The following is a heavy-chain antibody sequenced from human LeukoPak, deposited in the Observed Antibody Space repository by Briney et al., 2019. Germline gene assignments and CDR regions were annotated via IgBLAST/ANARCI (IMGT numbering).Heavy chain of an antibody. D-gene: IGHD1-26*01. CDR3: ARETPSIVGATLRLDY. J-gene: IGHJ4*02. V-gene: IGHV3-30*02. CDR1: GFRLTTYG. CDR2: IPFGGSDE. Sequence: GGSLRLSCEVSGFRLTTYGTHWVRQAPGKGLEWVAYIPFGGSDEYYVDSVKGRFSISRDNSKNTLFLQMDSLRPEDTAVYYCARETPSIVGATLRLDYWGQGTLVTVSS.